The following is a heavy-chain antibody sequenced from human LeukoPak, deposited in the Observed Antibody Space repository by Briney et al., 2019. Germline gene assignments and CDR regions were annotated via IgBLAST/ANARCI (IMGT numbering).Heavy chain of an antibody. D-gene: IGHD3-22*01. CDR1: GYTFTSYG. CDR3: ARKYYYDSSGYAGDAFDI. J-gene: IGHJ3*02. V-gene: IGHV1-18*01. CDR2: ISAYNGNT. Sequence: GASVKVSCKASGYTFTSYGISWVRQVPGQGLEWMGWISAYNGNTNYAQKLQGRVTMTTDTSTSTAYMELRSLRSDDTAVYYCARKYYYDSSGYAGDAFDIWGQGTMVTVSS.